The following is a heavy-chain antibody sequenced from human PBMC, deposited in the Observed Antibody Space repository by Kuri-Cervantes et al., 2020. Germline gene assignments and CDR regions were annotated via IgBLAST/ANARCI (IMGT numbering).Heavy chain of an antibody. CDR3: ARAGPGGYSYGTHLSDY. Sequence: SLKISCAASGFTFDDYAMHWVRQAPGKGLEWVSGISWNSGIIGYADSVKGRFTISRDNAKNSLYLQMNSLRAEDTALYYCARAGPGGYSYGTHLSDYWGQGTLVTVSS. CDR1: GFTFDDYA. CDR2: ISWNSGII. J-gene: IGHJ4*02. V-gene: IGHV3-9*01. D-gene: IGHD5-18*01.